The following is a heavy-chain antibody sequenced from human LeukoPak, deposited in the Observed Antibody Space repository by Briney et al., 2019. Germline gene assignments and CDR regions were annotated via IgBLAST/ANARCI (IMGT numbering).Heavy chain of an antibody. V-gene: IGHV4-34*01. Sequence: PSETLSLTCAVYGGSFSGYYWSWIRQPPGKGLEWIGEINHSGSTNYNPSLKSRVTISVDTSKNQFSLKLSSVTAADTAVYYCARETRGYSYGLRRYFDYWGQGTLVTVSS. CDR2: INHSGST. J-gene: IGHJ4*02. CDR3: ARETRGYSYGLRRYFDY. D-gene: IGHD5-18*01. CDR1: GGSFSGYY.